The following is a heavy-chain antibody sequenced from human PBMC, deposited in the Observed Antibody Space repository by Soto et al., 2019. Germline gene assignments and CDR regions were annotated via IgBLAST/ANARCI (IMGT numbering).Heavy chain of an antibody. V-gene: IGHV4-30-2*01. J-gene: IGHJ4*02. D-gene: IGHD1-26*01. CDR1: GGSISSAGYS. Sequence: QLQLQESGSGQVKPSQTLSLSCSVSGGSISSAGYSWTWIRQPPGQGLEWIGYIYHTGTTYYSPSLRNRVTISLDRSTNQFSLRLTSVTAADTAVYYCALGRDYFVSWGQGTLVTVSS. CDR2: IYHTGTT. CDR3: ALGRDYFVS.